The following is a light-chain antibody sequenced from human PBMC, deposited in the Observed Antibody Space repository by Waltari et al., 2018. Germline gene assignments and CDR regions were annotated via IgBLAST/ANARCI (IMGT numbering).Light chain of an antibody. J-gene: IGKJ2*01. V-gene: IGKV3-20*01. CDR3: QHYGSSPPLYT. CDR2: GTS. Sequence: DIVLPQSPGTMSLSLGDRATLSCRASQTTSTSSLAWYQQKPGQPPRLLIYGTSTRATGIPDRFSGSGSGTDFTLAISRLEPEDFAVYYCQHYGSSPPLYTFGQGTKLEIK. CDR1: QTTSTSS.